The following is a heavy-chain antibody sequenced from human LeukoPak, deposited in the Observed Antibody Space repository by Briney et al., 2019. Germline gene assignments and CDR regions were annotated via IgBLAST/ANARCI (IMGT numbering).Heavy chain of an antibody. CDR3: ARDSRQAAMVRRRPYWFDP. CDR2: ISSSSSTI. Sequence: GGSLRLSCAASGFTFSSYSMNWVRQAPGKGLEWVSYISSSSSTIYYADSVKGRFTISRDNAKNSLYLQMDSLRDEDTAVYYCARDSRQAAMVRRRPYWFDPWGQGTLVTVSS. J-gene: IGHJ5*02. CDR1: GFTFSSYS. D-gene: IGHD5-18*01. V-gene: IGHV3-48*02.